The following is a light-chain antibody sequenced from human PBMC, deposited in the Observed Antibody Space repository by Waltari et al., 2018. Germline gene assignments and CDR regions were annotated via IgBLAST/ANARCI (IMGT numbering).Light chain of an antibody. CDR3: QTWGTGILSWV. J-gene: IGLJ3*02. Sequence: QLVLTQPPSASASPGASVKPTCTLRSGHSSYVIAGHQHTPGKGPRYLMKVNSDGSHFKGDGIPDRFSGSSSGAERYLTISSLQSEDEADYYCQTWGTGILSWVFGGGTKLTVL. CDR1: SGHSSYV. V-gene: IGLV4-69*01. CDR2: VNSDGSH.